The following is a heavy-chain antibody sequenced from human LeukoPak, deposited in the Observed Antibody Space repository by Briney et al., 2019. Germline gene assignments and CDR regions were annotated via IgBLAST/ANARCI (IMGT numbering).Heavy chain of an antibody. CDR3: ASGGNSGLSFDY. D-gene: IGHD4-23*01. Sequence: PGGSLRLSCAASGFTFSSYGMHWVRQAPGKGLEWVAVISYDGSKKYYADSVKGRSTISRDNSKNTLYLQMNSLSAEDTAVYYCASGGNSGLSFDYWGQGTLVTVSS. CDR2: ISYDGSKK. J-gene: IGHJ4*02. V-gene: IGHV3-30*03. CDR1: GFTFSSYG.